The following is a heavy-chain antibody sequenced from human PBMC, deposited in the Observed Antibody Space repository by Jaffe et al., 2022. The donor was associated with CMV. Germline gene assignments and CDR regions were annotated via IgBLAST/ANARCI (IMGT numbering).Heavy chain of an antibody. D-gene: IGHD1-26*01. J-gene: IGHJ4*02. Sequence: QVQLVQSGAEVKKPGASVKVSCKASGYTFSNYYIHWVRQAPGQGLEWMGVINSNVADTNYAQKFQGRVTMTRDTSTSTVYMELSSLRSEDTAVYFCARESGGSGNYATFDYWGQGTLVTVSS. V-gene: IGHV1-46*01. CDR2: INSNVADT. CDR3: ARESGGSGNYATFDY. CDR1: GYTFSNYY.